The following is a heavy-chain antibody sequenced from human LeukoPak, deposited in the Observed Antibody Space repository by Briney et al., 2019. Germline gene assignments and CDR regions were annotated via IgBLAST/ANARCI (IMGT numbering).Heavy chain of an antibody. Sequence: ASVKVSCKASGYTFTSYYMHWVRQATGQGLEWMGWINPNSGGTNYAQKFQGRVTMTRDTPISTAYMELSSLRSDDTAVYYCARESSWYYFDYWGQGTLVTVSS. D-gene: IGHD6-13*01. CDR3: ARESSWYYFDY. V-gene: IGHV1-2*02. J-gene: IGHJ4*02. CDR2: INPNSGGT. CDR1: GYTFTSYY.